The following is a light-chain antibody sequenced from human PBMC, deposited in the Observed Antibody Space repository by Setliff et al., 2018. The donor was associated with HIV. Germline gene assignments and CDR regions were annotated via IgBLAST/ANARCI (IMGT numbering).Light chain of an antibody. J-gene: IGLJ1*01. CDR1: SSNIGSNT. Sequence: VLTQPPSASGAPGQRVTISCSGSSSNIGSNTVNWYQHLPGTTPKLLIYSNNQRPSGVPDRFSGSKSGTSASLAISGLQSEDEADYYCAAWDDSLNGLYVFGSGTKVTVL. CDR2: SNN. V-gene: IGLV1-44*01. CDR3: AAWDDSLNGLYV.